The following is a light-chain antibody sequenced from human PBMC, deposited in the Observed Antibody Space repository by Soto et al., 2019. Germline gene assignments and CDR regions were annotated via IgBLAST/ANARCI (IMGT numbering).Light chain of an antibody. CDR3: QQGNTCPIT. CDR2: AAS. V-gene: IGKV1-12*01. J-gene: IGKJ5*01. Sequence: DIQMTQSPSSVSASVGDSVTISCRASQGISTWLAWYQQKPGIAPNLLIYAASNLQGGVPSRFRGSGSGTDFTLTISSLQPEDSATYYCQQGNTCPITFGQGTRLEIK. CDR1: QGISTW.